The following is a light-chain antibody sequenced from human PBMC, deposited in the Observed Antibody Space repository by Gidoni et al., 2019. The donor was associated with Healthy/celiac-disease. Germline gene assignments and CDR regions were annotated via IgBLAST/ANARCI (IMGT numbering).Light chain of an antibody. J-gene: IGKJ1*01. CDR3: QQRSNWPT. V-gene: IGKV3-11*01. Sequence: EIVLTQSPATLSLSPGERATLSCRASQSVSSYLAWYQPKPGQAPRLLIYDASNRATGIPARFSGSGSVPDFTLTISSLEPEDFAVYYCQQRSNWPTFGQGTQVEIK. CDR2: DAS. CDR1: QSVSSY.